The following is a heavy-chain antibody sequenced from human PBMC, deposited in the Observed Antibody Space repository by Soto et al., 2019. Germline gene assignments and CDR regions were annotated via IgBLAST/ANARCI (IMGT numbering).Heavy chain of an antibody. J-gene: IGHJ4*02. Sequence: QITLKESGPTLVKPTQTLTLTCTFSGFSLSTSGVGVGWIRQPPGKALEWLALIYWDDDKRYSPSLKSRLTIHKDTSKNQVVLTMTNMDPVDTATYYCAHSRPSVQYYDFWSGYSHYFDYWGQGTLVTVSS. D-gene: IGHD3-3*01. CDR3: AHSRPSVQYYDFWSGYSHYFDY. CDR1: GFSLSTSGVG. V-gene: IGHV2-5*02. CDR2: IYWDDDK.